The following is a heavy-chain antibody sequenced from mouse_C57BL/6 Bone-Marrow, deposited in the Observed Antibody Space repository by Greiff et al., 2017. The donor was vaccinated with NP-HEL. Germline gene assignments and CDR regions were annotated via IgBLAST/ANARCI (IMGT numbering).Heavy chain of an antibody. CDR3: ARDPIYYYGSSLSYWYFDV. J-gene: IGHJ1*03. D-gene: IGHD1-1*01. CDR1: GYTFTSFW. Sequence: QVQLQQPGAELVMPGASVKLSCKASGYTFTSFWMHWVKQRPGPGLEWIGELDPSDSYTNYNQKFTGKSTLTVDKSSSTAYMQLSSLTSEDSAVYYCARDPIYYYGSSLSYWYFDVWGTGTTVTVSS. CDR2: LDPSDSYT. V-gene: IGHV1-69*01.